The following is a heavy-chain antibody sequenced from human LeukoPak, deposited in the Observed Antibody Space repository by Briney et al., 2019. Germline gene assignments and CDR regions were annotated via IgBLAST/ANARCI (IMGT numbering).Heavy chain of an antibody. V-gene: IGHV4-59*12. Sequence: SETLSLTCTVSGGSISSYYWSWIRQPPGKGLEWIGYIYYSGSTNYNPSLKSRVTISVDTSKNQFSLKLSSVTAADTAVYYCARVSGWPSSSIDPWGQGTLVTVSS. CDR2: IYYSGST. CDR1: GGSISSYY. J-gene: IGHJ5*02. CDR3: ARVSGWPSSSIDP. D-gene: IGHD6-19*01.